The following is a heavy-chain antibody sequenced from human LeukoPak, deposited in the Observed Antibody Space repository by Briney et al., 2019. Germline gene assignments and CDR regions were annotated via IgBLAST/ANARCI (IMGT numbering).Heavy chain of an antibody. V-gene: IGHV3-21*04. D-gene: IGHD6-13*01. CDR3: AHPTEYSSSWYGNWFDP. J-gene: IGHJ5*02. CDR2: ISSSSSYI. Sequence: GGSLGLSCAASGFTFSSYSMNWVRQAPGKGLEWVSSISSSSSYIYYADSLKGRFTISRDNSKNTLYLQMNSLRAEDTAVYYCAHPTEYSSSWYGNWFDPWGQGTLVTVSS. CDR1: GFTFSSYS.